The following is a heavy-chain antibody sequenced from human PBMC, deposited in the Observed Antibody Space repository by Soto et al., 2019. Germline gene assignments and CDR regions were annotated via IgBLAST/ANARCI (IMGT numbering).Heavy chain of an antibody. Sequence: ALVKVSDKASGYTFTSYAMHWVRQAPGQRLEWMGWINAGNGNTKYSQKFQGRVTITRDTSASTAYMELSSLRSEDTAVYYCGREDIGVLLTATCNIGMYTWSQGTTLTVSS. D-gene: IGHD2-2*01. V-gene: IGHV1-3*01. CDR2: INAGNGNT. J-gene: IGHJ6*02. CDR3: GREDIGVLLTATCNIGMYT. CDR1: GYTFTSYA.